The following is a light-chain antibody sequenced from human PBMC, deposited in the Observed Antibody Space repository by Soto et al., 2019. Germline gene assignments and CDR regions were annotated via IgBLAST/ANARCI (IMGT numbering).Light chain of an antibody. CDR3: QQRSNWVLT. V-gene: IGKV3-11*01. Sequence: EIVLTQSPATLSLSPGERATLSCRASQSVSTYLAWYQQKPGQAPRLLIYDASNRATGSPARFSGSGSGTDFTLTISSLEPEDFAVYYCQQRSNWVLTFGGGTTVEIK. J-gene: IGKJ4*01. CDR2: DAS. CDR1: QSVSTY.